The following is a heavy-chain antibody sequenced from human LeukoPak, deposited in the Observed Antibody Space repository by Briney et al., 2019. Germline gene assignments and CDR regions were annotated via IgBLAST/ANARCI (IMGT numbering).Heavy chain of an antibody. CDR2: IYSGGST. V-gene: IGHV3-53*01. Sequence: GGSLRLSCAASGFTVSNNYMSWVRQAPGKGLEWVSVIYSGGSTYYADSVKGRFTISRDTSKNTLYLQMNSLRAEDTAVYYCARVFEGVEDSWGQGALVTVSS. CDR1: GFTVSNNY. J-gene: IGHJ4*02. D-gene: IGHD3-10*01. CDR3: ARVFEGVEDS.